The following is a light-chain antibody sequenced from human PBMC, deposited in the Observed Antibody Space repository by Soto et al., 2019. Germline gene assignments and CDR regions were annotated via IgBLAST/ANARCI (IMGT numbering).Light chain of an antibody. CDR3: CSYAGSSTWV. V-gene: IGLV2-23*01. Sequence: QSALTQPASVSGSPGQSITIFCTGTSSDVGSYNLVSWYQQHPGKAPKLMIHEGSKRPSGISSRFSGSKSDNTASLTISGLQAEDEADYYCCSYAGSSTWVFGGGTKLTVL. J-gene: IGLJ3*02. CDR2: EGS. CDR1: SSDVGSYNL.